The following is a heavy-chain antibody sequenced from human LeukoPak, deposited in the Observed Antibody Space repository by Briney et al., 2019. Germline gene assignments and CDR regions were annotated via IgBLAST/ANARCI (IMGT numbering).Heavy chain of an antibody. D-gene: IGHD6-19*01. Sequence: GSLRLSCAASGFTFSNSAMSWVRQAPGKGLEWVSTLSGSGITTYYADSVKGRFTISRDNSKNTLYLQMNSLRAEDTAVYYCSKGIYSSGWSYFDYWGHGTLVTVSS. J-gene: IGHJ4*01. V-gene: IGHV3-23*01. CDR3: SKGIYSSGWSYFDY. CDR2: LSGSGITT. CDR1: GFTFSNSA.